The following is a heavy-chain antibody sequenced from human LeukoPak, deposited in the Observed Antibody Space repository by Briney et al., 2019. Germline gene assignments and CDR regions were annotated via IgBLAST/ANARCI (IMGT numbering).Heavy chain of an antibody. CDR1: GGSFSGYY. CDR3: AREDWPRGYYYYYMDV. D-gene: IGHD3/OR15-3a*01. Sequence: MSSETLSLTCAVYGGSFSGYYWSWIRQPPGKGLEWIGEINHSGSTNYNPSLKSRVTISVDTSKNQFSLKLSSVTAADTAVYYCAREDWPRGYYYYYMDVWGKGTTVTISS. J-gene: IGHJ6*03. V-gene: IGHV4-34*01. CDR2: INHSGST.